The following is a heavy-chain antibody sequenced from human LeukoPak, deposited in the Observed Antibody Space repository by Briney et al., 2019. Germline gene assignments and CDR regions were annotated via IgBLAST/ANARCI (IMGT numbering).Heavy chain of an antibody. D-gene: IGHD5-12*01. CDR2: TYYRSKWHN. CDR3: ARGGVRGYSGYDLYWYFDL. V-gene: IGHV6-1*01. Sequence: SQTLSLTCAISGDSVSSNSAAWNWIRQSPSRGLEWLGRTYYRSKWHNDYAVSVRSRITINPDTSKNQFSLQLNSVTPEDTAVYYCARGGVRGYSGYDLYWYFDLWGRGTLVTVSS. CDR1: GDSVSSNSAA. J-gene: IGHJ2*01.